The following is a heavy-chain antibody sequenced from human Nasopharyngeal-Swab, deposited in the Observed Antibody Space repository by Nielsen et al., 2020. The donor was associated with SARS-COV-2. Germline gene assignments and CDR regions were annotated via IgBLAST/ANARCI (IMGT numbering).Heavy chain of an antibody. D-gene: IGHD2-2*01. V-gene: IGHV1-3*01. Sequence: ASVKVSCKASGYTFTSYAMHWVRQAPGQRLEWMGWINAGNGNTKYSQKFQGRVTITRDTSASTAYMELNSLRSEDTAVYYCARGGYCSSTSCASYYYYMDVWGKGTTVTVSS. CDR1: GYTFTSYA. J-gene: IGHJ6*03. CDR2: INAGNGNT. CDR3: ARGGYCSSTSCASYYYYMDV.